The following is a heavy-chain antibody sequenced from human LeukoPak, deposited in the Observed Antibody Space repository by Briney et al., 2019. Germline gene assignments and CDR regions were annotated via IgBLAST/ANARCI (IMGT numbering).Heavy chain of an antibody. CDR3: ARVVKYSSGPLTDLLPYYFDS. D-gene: IGHD6-19*01. J-gene: IGHJ4*02. CDR2: INAGNGNT. Sequence: ASVKVSCKASGYTFTSYAMHWVHQAPGQRLEWMGWINAGNGNTKYSQEFQGRVTISRDTSASTAYMELSSLTSEDMAVYYCARVVKYSSGPLTDLLPYYFDSWGQGTLVTVSS. CDR1: GYTFTSYA. V-gene: IGHV1-3*03.